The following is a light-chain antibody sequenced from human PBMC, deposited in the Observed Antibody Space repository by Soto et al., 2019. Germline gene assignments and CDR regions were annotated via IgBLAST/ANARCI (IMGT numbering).Light chain of an antibody. CDR1: QSVSSSY. CDR2: GAS. V-gene: IGKV3-20*01. CDR3: QQYGSSPQT. J-gene: IGKJ1*01. Sequence: EIVLTQSPGTLSLSPGERATLSCRASQSVSSSYLAWYQQKPAQAPRLLIYGASSRATGIPDRFSGSGSGTDFTLTISRLEPEDCAVYYCQQYGSSPQTFGQGTKVEIK.